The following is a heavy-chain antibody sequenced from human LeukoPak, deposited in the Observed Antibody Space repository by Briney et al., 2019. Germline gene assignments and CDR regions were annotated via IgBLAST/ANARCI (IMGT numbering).Heavy chain of an antibody. D-gene: IGHD3-22*01. CDR1: GYTFTSYG. CDR2: ISAYNGNT. V-gene: IGHV1-18*01. Sequence: ASVKVSCEASGYTFTSYGISWVRQAPGQGLEWMGWISAYNGNTNYAQKLQGRVTMTTDTSTSTAYMELRSLRSDDTAVYYCARGYYDSSGPSIYYFDYWGQGTLVTVSS. J-gene: IGHJ4*02. CDR3: ARGYYDSSGPSIYYFDY.